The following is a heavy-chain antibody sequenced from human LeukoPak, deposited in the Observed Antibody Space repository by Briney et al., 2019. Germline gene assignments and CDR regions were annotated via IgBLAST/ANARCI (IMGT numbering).Heavy chain of an antibody. V-gene: IGHV1-8*02. CDR2: MNPNSGNT. Sequence: GASVKVSCKASGYTFTGYYMHWVRQAPGQGLEWMGWMNPNSGNTGYAQKFQGRVTMTRNTTISTAYMELSSLRSEDTAVYYCAREHGNYYDSSGYYQSSPFDYWGQGTLVTVSS. CDR1: GYTFTGYY. D-gene: IGHD3-22*01. J-gene: IGHJ4*02. CDR3: AREHGNYYDSSGYYQSSPFDY.